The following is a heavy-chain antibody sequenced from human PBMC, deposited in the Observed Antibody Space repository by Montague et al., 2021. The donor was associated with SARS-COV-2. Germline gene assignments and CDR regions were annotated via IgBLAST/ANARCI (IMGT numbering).Heavy chain of an antibody. CDR1: GDSVSSNSAT. D-gene: IGHD1-1*01. CDR3: TSGREGNYNVMDV. CDR2: TYYRSKWYN. V-gene: IGHV6-1*01. J-gene: IGHJ6*02. Sequence: CAISGDSVSSNSATWNWVRQPPSRGLEWLGRTYYRSKWYNDYAVSVRGRVTINPDTSKNQFSLQLNPVTPENTAIYYCTSGREGNYNVMDVWGQGTTVTVSS.